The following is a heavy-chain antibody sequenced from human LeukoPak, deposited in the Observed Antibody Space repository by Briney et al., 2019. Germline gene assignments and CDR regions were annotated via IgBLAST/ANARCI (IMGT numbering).Heavy chain of an antibody. Sequence: RGSLRLSCAASGFSFSSYWMNWVRQAPGKGLEWVANIKQDGSEKYYVDSVKGRFTISRDNAKNSLYLQMNSLRAEDTAVYYCASGGYSFFYWGQGTLVTVSS. CDR1: GFSFSSYW. CDR2: IKQDGSEK. J-gene: IGHJ4*02. CDR3: ASGGYSFFY. V-gene: IGHV3-7*03. D-gene: IGHD5-18*01.